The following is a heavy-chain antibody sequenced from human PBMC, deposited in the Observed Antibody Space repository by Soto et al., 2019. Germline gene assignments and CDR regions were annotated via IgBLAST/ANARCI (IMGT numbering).Heavy chain of an antibody. V-gene: IGHV1-69*13. J-gene: IGHJ6*02. Sequence: SVKVCCKASGGTFSSYAISWVRQAPGQGLEWMGGIIPIFGTANYAQKFQGRVTITADESTSTAYMELSSLRSEDTAVYYCARAKLGMNYYYYGMDVWGQGTTVTVSS. CDR3: ARAKLGMNYYYYGMDV. CDR2: IIPIFGTA. CDR1: GGTFSSYA. D-gene: IGHD7-27*01.